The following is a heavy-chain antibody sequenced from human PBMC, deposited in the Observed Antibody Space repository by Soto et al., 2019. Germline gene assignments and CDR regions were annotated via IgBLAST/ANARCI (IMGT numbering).Heavy chain of an antibody. J-gene: IGHJ4*02. CDR1: GGSIISSSW. Sequence: SETLSLTCTVSGGSIISSSWWSWVRQSPGKGLEWIGEIYHSGGTNYNPSLESRVTISVDKPKNQFSLKLSSVTAADTGVYYCARDRTYDDTSDSYSKTSPFGSWGQGALVTVSS. CDR2: IYHSGGT. V-gene: IGHV4-4*02. D-gene: IGHD3-22*01. CDR3: ARDRTYDDTSDSYSKTSPFGS.